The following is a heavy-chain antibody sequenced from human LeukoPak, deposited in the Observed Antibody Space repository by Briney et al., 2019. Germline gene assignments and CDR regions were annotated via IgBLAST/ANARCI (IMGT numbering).Heavy chain of an antibody. CDR3: ARSPYSSSWYSTSNWFDP. Sequence: PGGPLRLSCAASGFIFSSYSMNWVRQAPGKGLEWVSSISSSSSYIYYADSVKGRFTISRDDAKNSLYLQMNSLRAEDTAVYYCARSPYSSSWYSTSNWFDPWGRGTLVTVSS. CDR2: ISSSSSYI. CDR1: GFIFSSYS. V-gene: IGHV3-21*01. D-gene: IGHD6-13*01. J-gene: IGHJ5*02.